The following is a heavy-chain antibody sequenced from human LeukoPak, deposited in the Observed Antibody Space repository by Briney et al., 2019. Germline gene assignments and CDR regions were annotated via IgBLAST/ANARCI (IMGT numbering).Heavy chain of an antibody. CDR1: GGSISSGSYY. D-gene: IGHD1-14*01. V-gene: IGHV4-61*02. CDR2: IYTSGST. Sequence: SQTLSLTCTVSGGSISSGSYYWSWIRQPAGKGLEWIGRIYTSGSTNYNPSLKSRVTISVDTSKNQFSLKLSSVTAADTAVYYCARDRGPHQAYYWGRRILVTVSS. J-gene: IGHJ4*02. CDR3: ARDRGPHQAYY.